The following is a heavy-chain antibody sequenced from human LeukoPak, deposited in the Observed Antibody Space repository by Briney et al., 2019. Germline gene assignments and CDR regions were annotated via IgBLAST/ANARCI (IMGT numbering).Heavy chain of an antibody. CDR3: ARGSIAYYYMDV. CDR2: IYSSGST. CDR1: GGSISSSNYY. Sequence: SETLSLTCTVSGGSISSSNYYWSWIRQPAGKGLEWIGRIYSSGSTNYNPSLKSRVTVSVDASKNQFSLKLDSVTAADTAVYYCARGSIAYYYMDVWGKGTTVTISS. J-gene: IGHJ6*03. V-gene: IGHV4-61*02. D-gene: IGHD3-22*01.